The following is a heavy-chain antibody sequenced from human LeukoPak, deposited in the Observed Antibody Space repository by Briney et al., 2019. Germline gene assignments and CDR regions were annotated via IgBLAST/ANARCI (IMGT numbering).Heavy chain of an antibody. Sequence: SETLSLTCTVSGGSISSYYWSWIRQPPGKGLEWIGYIYYSGSTNYNPSLKSRVTISVDTSKNQFSLKLSSVTAADTAVYYCARVSDVSDCSSTSCYIRRWFDPWGQGTLVTVSS. CDR3: ARVSDVSDCSSTSCYIRRWFDP. V-gene: IGHV4-59*08. D-gene: IGHD2-2*02. CDR2: IYYSGST. CDR1: GGSISSYY. J-gene: IGHJ5*02.